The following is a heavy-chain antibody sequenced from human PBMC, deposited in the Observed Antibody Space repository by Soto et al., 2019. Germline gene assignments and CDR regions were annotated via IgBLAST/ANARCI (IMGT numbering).Heavy chain of an antibody. D-gene: IGHD1-26*01. CDR2: ISYDGSNT. Sequence: QVQLVESGGGVVQPGRSLRLSCVASGFTFSSYGMHWVRQAPGKGLEWVAIISYDGSNTYYADSVKGRFTISRDNSKNKLYRQMNCLMAEDTSVYYCAKEGGLSGSYYISSAYYFDYWGQGTLVTVSS. CDR3: AKEGGLSGSYYISSAYYFDY. CDR1: GFTFSSYG. J-gene: IGHJ4*02. V-gene: IGHV3-30*18.